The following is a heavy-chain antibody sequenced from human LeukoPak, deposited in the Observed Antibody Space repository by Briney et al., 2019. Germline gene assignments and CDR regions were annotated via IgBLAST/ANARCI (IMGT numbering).Heavy chain of an antibody. Sequence: SETLSLTCTVSGGSISSYYWSWIRQPPGKGLEWIGYIYYSGSTNYNPSLKSRVTISVDTSKNQFSLKLSSVTAADTAVYYCAREGSYGTSYDYWGQGTLVTVSS. V-gene: IGHV4-59*01. D-gene: IGHD5-18*01. CDR2: IYYSGST. CDR1: GGSISSYY. CDR3: AREGSYGTSYDY. J-gene: IGHJ4*02.